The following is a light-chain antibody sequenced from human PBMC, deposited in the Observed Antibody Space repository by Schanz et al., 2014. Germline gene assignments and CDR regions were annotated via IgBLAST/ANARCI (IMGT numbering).Light chain of an antibody. Sequence: EIVLTQSPGTLSLSPGERVTLSCRASQSVSSGYLAWYQQKPGQAPRLLIYGTSTRATGIPDRFSGSGSGTEFTLTISSLQSEDVAVYYCQQYNNWLTTFGQGTRVEIK. CDR3: QQYNNWLTT. CDR2: GTS. CDR1: QSVSSG. J-gene: IGKJ1*01. V-gene: IGKV3D-15*01.